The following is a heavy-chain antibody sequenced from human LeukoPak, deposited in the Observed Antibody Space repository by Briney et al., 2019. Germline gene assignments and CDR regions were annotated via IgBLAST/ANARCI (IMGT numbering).Heavy chain of an antibody. J-gene: IGHJ4*02. D-gene: IGHD3-10*01. V-gene: IGHV3-7*01. CDR2: IRHDGSEK. Sequence: PGGSLRLSCAASGFTFSNFWMSWVRQAPGKGPEWVANIRHDGSEKFYVDSVKGRFTISRDNAKNSLYLQMNSLRAEDTSVYYCARDGGYYGPDYWGQGTLVTVSS. CDR3: ARDGGYYGPDY. CDR1: GFTFSNFW.